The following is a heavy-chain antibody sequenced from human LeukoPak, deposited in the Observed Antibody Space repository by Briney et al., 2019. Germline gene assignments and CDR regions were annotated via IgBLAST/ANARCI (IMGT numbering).Heavy chain of an antibody. Sequence: GGSLRLSCAASGFTLSSYSMNWVRQAPGKGLEWVSYISSSSSTIYYADSVKGRFTISRDNAKNSLYLQMNSLRAEDTAVYYCARGPKNYDYVWGSYRPGPWGQGTLVTVSS. CDR2: ISSSSSTI. D-gene: IGHD3-16*02. CDR3: ARGPKNYDYVWGSYRPGP. V-gene: IGHV3-48*01. J-gene: IGHJ5*02. CDR1: GFTLSSYS.